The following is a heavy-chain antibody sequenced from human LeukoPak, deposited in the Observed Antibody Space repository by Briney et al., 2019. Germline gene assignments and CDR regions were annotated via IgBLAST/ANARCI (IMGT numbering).Heavy chain of an antibody. CDR2: IYYSGST. CDR1: GGSISSGSYY. Sequence: PSETLSLTCTVSGGSISSGSYYWGWIRQPPGKGLEWIGSIYYSGSTYYNPSLKRRVTISVDTAKNQFSLRLSSVTAADTAVYYCAGRVRGVIINPYYYYMDVWGKGTTVTISS. J-gene: IGHJ6*03. D-gene: IGHD3-10*01. CDR3: AGRVRGVIINPYYYYMDV. V-gene: IGHV4-39*01.